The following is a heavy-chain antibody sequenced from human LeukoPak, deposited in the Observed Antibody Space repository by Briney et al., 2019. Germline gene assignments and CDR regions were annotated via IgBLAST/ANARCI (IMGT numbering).Heavy chain of an antibody. CDR3: ARAKYYYGPGSYYPDY. J-gene: IGHJ4*02. D-gene: IGHD3-10*01. CDR2: ISAYNGNT. CDR1: GYTFTSYG. Sequence: GASVKVSCKASGYTFTSYGISWVRQAPGQGLEWMGWISAYNGNTNYAQKLQGRVTMTTDTSTSTAYMELRSLRSDDTAVYYCARAKYYYGPGSYYPDYWGQGTLATVSS. V-gene: IGHV1-18*01.